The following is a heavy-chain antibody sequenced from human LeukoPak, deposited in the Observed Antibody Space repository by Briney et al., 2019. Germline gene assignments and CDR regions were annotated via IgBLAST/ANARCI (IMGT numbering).Heavy chain of an antibody. CDR1: GGSISSYY. D-gene: IGHD4-17*01. CDR3: ARHGGTTTLLDY. V-gene: IGHV4-59*08. CDR2: IYYSGSP. Sequence: PSETLSLTCTVSGGSISSYYWSWLRQPPGKGLEWIGYIYYSGSPNYNPSLKSRVTISVDTSKNQFSLKLSSVTAADTAVYYCARHGGTTTLLDYWGQGTLVTVSS. J-gene: IGHJ4*02.